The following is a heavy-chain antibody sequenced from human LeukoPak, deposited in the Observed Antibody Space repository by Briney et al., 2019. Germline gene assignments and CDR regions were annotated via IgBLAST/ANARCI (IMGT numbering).Heavy chain of an antibody. V-gene: IGHV4-38-2*02. Sequence: KPSETLSLTCTVSGYSISSGYYWGWIRQPPGKGLEWIGSIYHSGSTYYNPSLKSRVTISVDTSKNQFSLKLSSVTAADTAVYYCALNPGGTMVRGVIIGSPGYYFDYWGQGTLVTVSS. D-gene: IGHD3-10*01. J-gene: IGHJ4*02. CDR3: ALNPGGTMVRGVIIGSPGYYFDY. CDR1: GYSISSGYY. CDR2: IYHSGST.